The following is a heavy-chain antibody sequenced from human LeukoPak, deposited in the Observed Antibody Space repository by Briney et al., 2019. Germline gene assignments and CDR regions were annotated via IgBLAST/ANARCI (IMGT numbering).Heavy chain of an antibody. CDR1: GFSFSSHA. Sequence: GGSLRLSSEASGFSFSSHAMSWVRQAPGKGLEWVSAISGSGSNTYYADSVKGRFTISRDNSENTLYLQMNSLRVEDTAVYYCAKGPLIEVAGTSWDYWGQGTLVTVSS. D-gene: IGHD6-19*01. CDR3: AKGPLIEVAGTSWDY. CDR2: ISGSGSNT. J-gene: IGHJ4*02. V-gene: IGHV3-23*01.